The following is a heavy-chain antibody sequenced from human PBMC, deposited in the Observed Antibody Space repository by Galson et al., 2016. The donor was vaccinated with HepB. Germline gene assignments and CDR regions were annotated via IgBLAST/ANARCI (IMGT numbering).Heavy chain of an antibody. Sequence: SLRLSCAASGFSFSSYNMDWVRRAPGKGLEWVSYICRTGETFYYADSVKGRFTISRDNAKNLLYRQMTSLRDEDTAVYYCARDRRHNYAFFDSWGQGTPITVSS. J-gene: IGHJ4*02. CDR2: ICRTGETF. CDR1: GFSFSSYN. CDR3: ARDRRHNYAFFDS. D-gene: IGHD3-16*01. V-gene: IGHV3-48*02.